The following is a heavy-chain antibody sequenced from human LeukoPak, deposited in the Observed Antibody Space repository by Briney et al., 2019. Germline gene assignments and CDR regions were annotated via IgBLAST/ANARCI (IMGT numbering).Heavy chain of an antibody. CDR3: ARRASGSSPAFDY. D-gene: IGHD6-19*01. V-gene: IGHV4-34*01. Sequence: SEALSLTCAVYGGSFSTYYWSWIRQPPGKGLEWIGEINDSGSTDYSPSLKSRVTISVDTSKNQFSLKLSSVTAADTAVYYCARRASGSSPAFDYWGQGNLVTVSS. CDR2: INDSGST. CDR1: GGSFSTYY. J-gene: IGHJ4*02.